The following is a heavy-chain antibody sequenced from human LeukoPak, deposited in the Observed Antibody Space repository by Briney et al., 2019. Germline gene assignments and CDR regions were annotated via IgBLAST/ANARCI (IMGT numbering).Heavy chain of an antibody. D-gene: IGHD1-1*01. CDR1: GYTITGYY. CDR2: INPNNGGT. Sequence: GASVKVSCKAFGYTITGYYIHWVRQAPGQGLEWMGWINPNNGGTNSAQKFQGRVTMTRDTSIGTAYMELNRLTYDDTAVYYCGRDRHWNQSNFDYWGQGTLVTVSS. V-gene: IGHV1-2*02. J-gene: IGHJ4*02. CDR3: GRDRHWNQSNFDY.